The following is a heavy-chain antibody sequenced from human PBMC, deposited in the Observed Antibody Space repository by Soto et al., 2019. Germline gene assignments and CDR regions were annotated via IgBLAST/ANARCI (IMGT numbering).Heavy chain of an antibody. V-gene: IGHV3-15*01. D-gene: IGHD2-15*01. J-gene: IGHJ5*02. Sequence: GGSLRLSCAASGFTFSDALMSWVRQAPGKGFDWVGRIKSKSDGGTTEYAAPVRGRFTISRDDSKNTLYLQMKSLKTEDTAVYYCTTDLWRIAVVVGSTGYFNPWGQGTTVTVYS. CDR3: TTDLWRIAVVVGSTGYFNP. CDR1: GFTFSDAL. CDR2: IKSKSDGGTT.